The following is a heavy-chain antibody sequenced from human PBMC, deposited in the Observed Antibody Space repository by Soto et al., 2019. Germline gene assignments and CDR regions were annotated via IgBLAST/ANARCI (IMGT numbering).Heavy chain of an antibody. CDR2: IYYSGST. D-gene: IGHD2-8*01. CDR1: GGSISSSSYY. J-gene: IGHJ4*02. V-gene: IGHV4-39*01. Sequence: PXETLSLTCTVSGGSISSSSYYWGWIRQPPGKGLEWIGSIYYSGSTYYNPSLKSRVTISVDTSKNQFSLKLSSVTAADTAVYYCASLRSGYCTNGVCFGFDYWGQGTLVTVPQ. CDR3: ASLRSGYCTNGVCFGFDY.